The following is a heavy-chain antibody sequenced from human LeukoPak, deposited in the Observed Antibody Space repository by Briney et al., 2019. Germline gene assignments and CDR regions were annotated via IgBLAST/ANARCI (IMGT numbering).Heavy chain of an antibody. Sequence: GGSLRLSCAASGCIFSRYAMHWVRQAPRKGLEWVALIWYDGTNEHYADSVRGRFTISRDNSRNTLFLQMDSLRPEDTAVYYCARATDYGDYGIYYFESWGQGTLVTVSS. CDR2: IWYDGTNE. D-gene: IGHD4-17*01. J-gene: IGHJ4*02. CDR1: GCIFSRYA. CDR3: ARATDYGDYGIYYFES. V-gene: IGHV3-30*02.